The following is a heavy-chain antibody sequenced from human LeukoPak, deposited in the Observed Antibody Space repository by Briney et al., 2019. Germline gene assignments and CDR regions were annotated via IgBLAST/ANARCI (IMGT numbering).Heavy chain of an antibody. V-gene: IGHV4-61*02. Sequence: SETLSLTCTVSGGSISSGSYYWSWIRQPAGKGLEWIGRIYTSGSTNYNPSLKSRVTISVDTSKNQFSLKLSSVTAADTAVYYCARGSPLKYCSGGSCLLYWGQGTLATVSS. D-gene: IGHD2-15*01. J-gene: IGHJ4*02. CDR2: IYTSGST. CDR1: GGSISSGSYY. CDR3: ARGSPLKYCSGGSCLLY.